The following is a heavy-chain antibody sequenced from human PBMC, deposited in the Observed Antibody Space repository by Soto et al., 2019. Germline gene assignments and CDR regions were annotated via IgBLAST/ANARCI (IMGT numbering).Heavy chain of an antibody. CDR2: IYYSGST. V-gene: IGHV4-39*01. CDR3: ARHDGTQPVDY. Sequence: QLQLQESGPGLVKPSETLSLTCTVSGGSISSSSYYWGWIRQPPGKGLEWIGSIYYSGSTYYNPSLKSRVTISVDTSQNQFSLKRSSVTAADTAVYYCARHDGTQPVDYWGQGTLVTVSS. D-gene: IGHD1-1*01. CDR1: GGSISSSSYY. J-gene: IGHJ4*02.